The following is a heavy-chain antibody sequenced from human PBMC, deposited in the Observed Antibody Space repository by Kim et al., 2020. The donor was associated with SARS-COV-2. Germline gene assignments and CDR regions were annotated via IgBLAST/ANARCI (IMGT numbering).Heavy chain of an antibody. J-gene: IGHJ6*02. CDR3: ARSGMDV. Sequence: ASVKVSCKAPGYTFTNYYMHWVRQAPGQGLEWMGMINPSGGTTYAQKFQGRVTMTRDTSTTTVYMELSSLRSEDTALYYFARSGMDVWGQGTTVLVSS. CDR1: GYTFTNYY. V-gene: IGHV1-46*01. CDR2: INPSGGT.